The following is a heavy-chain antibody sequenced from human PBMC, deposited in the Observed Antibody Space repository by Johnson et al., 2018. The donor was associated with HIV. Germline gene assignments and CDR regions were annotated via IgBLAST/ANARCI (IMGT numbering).Heavy chain of an antibody. CDR2: IKQDGSEK. J-gene: IGHJ3*02. CDR3: ARDTSGEGRAFDI. V-gene: IGHV3-7*05. Sequence: VQLVESGGGLVQPGGSLRLSCAASGFTFSSFWMTWVRQAPGKGLEWVANIKQDGSEKYYVDSVKGRFTISRDNAKNSLYLQMNSLRAEDTAVYYCARDTSGEGRAFDIWGQGTMVTVS. D-gene: IGHD3-10*01. CDR1: GFTFSSFW.